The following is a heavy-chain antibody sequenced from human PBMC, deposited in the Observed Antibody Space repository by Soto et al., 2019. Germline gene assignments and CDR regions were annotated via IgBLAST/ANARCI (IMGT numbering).Heavy chain of an antibody. CDR3: ARDGAASMRSTYYDFWSGPTGHYYYYGMDV. J-gene: IGHJ6*02. CDR2: IIPIFGTA. Sequence: SVKVSCKASGGTFSSYAISWVRQAPGQGLEWMGGIIPIFGTANYAQKLQGRVTITADESTSTAYMELSSLGSEDTAVYYCARDGAASMRSTYYDFWSGPTGHYYYYGMDVWGQGTTVTVSS. V-gene: IGHV1-69*13. D-gene: IGHD3-3*01. CDR1: GGTFSSYA.